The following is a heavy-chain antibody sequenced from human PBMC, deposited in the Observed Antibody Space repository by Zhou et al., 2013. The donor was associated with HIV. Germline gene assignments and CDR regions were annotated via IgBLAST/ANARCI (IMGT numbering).Heavy chain of an antibody. CDR1: GFTFGDYA. CDR3: ATEGGVGGDSYYFDY. J-gene: IGHJ4*01. CDR2: ISGRGGST. V-gene: IGHV3-23*04. D-gene: IGHD3-16*01. Sequence: EVQLVESGGDLVQPGGSLRLSCVASGFTFGDYAMNWVRQVPGKGLEWVAAISGRGGSTYYADSVKGRFTVSKDNAKSTLYLEMTRLRAEDTAVYYCATEGGVGGDSYYFDYWGQGTVVTVSS.